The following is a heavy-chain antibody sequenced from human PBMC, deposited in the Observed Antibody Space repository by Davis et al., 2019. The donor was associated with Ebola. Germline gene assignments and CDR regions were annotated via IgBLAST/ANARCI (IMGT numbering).Heavy chain of an antibody. D-gene: IGHD5-24*01. CDR3: TRGWLQSGFDY. Sequence: HSQTLSLTCVISGDSVSSKSAGWNWIRQSPSRGLEWLGRTYYNSKWINDYAESVKSRITINPDTSKNQLSLQLNSVTPEDTAVYYCTRGWLQSGFDYWGQGTLVTVSS. CDR2: TYYNSKWIN. J-gene: IGHJ4*02. V-gene: IGHV6-1*01. CDR1: GDSVSSKSAG.